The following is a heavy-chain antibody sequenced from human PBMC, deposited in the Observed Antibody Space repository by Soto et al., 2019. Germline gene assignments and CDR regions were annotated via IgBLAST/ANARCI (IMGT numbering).Heavy chain of an antibody. D-gene: IGHD2-2*01. Sequence: QVQLVQSGAEVKKPGASVKDSCKASGYTFTSYGLSWVRQAPGQGLEWMGWISAYNGNTNYAQKLQGRVTMTTDTSPSLAYMELRGLRADDTAVYYCARALGFIRTSCHSTWGQGTLVTGFS. CDR2: ISAYNGNT. CDR1: GYTFTSYG. V-gene: IGHV1-18*01. J-gene: IGHJ5*02. CDR3: ARALGFIRTSCHST.